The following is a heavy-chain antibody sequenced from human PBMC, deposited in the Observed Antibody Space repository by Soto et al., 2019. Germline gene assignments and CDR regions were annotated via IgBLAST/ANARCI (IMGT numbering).Heavy chain of an antibody. J-gene: IGHJ4*02. V-gene: IGHV3-21*01. CDR3: ARESEDLTSNFDY. CDR1: GFTFSIYS. CDR2: ISSTTNYI. Sequence: PGGSLRLSCSASGFTFSIYSMNLVLQAPGKGLEWVSSISSTTNYIYYADSMKGRFTVSRDNAKNSVYLDMNSLSAEDTAVYYCARESEDLTSNFDYWGQGTLVTVSS.